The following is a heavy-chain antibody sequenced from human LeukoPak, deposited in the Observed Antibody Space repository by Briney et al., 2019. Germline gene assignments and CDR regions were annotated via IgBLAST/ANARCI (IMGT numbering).Heavy chain of an antibody. CDR2: ISHDGSNK. Sequence: PGGSLRLSCAGSGFTFSSYAMHWVRQAPGKGLEWVALISHDGSNKYYADSVTGRFTISRDNSKNTLYLQMNSLRAEDTALYYCAKNSDSSGWYHFDYWGQGTLVTVSS. J-gene: IGHJ4*02. CDR1: GFTFSSYA. CDR3: AKNSDSSGWYHFDY. V-gene: IGHV3-30-3*02. D-gene: IGHD6-19*01.